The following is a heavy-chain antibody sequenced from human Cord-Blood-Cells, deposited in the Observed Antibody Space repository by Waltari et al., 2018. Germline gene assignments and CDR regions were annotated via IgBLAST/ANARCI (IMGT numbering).Heavy chain of an antibody. D-gene: IGHD7-27*01. J-gene: IGHJ2*01. Sequence: TNYAQKFQGRVTMTRDTSISTAYMELSRLRSDDTAVYYCARGVTGDGYWYFDLWGRDTLVTVSS. V-gene: IGHV1-2*02. CDR3: ARGVTGDGYWYFDL. CDR2: T.